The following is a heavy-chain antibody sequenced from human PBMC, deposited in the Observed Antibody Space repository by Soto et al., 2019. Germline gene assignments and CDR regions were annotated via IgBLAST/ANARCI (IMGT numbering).Heavy chain of an antibody. CDR2: ISGSGGST. Sequence: LRLSCAASGFTFSSYAMSWVRQAPGKGLEWVSAISGSGGSTYYADSVKGRFTISRDNSKNTLYLQMNSLRAEDTAVYYCAKGRRDSSGYYAGYWGQGTLVTVSS. V-gene: IGHV3-23*01. D-gene: IGHD3-22*01. CDR3: AKGRRDSSGYYAGY. J-gene: IGHJ4*02. CDR1: GFTFSSYA.